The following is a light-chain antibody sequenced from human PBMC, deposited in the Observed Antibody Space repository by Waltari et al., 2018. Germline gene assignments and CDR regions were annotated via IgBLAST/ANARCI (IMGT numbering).Light chain of an antibody. CDR1: SLRTSY. V-gene: IGLV3-19*01. J-gene: IGLJ2*01. Sequence: SSGLTQDPAVSVALGQTIRITCRGDSLRTSYASWYQAKTGQAPVLVMFGKEKRPSGVPDRISGESSETTSSLIITGAQAEDEADYYCSSRNGRASQVVFAGGTKVTVL. CDR2: GKE. CDR3: SSRNGRASQVV.